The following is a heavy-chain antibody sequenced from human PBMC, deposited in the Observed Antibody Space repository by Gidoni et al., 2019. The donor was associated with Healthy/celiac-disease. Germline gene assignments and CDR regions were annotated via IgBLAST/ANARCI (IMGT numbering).Heavy chain of an antibody. CDR1: GFTFSRYG. J-gene: IGHJ1*01. D-gene: IGHD4-17*01. Sequence: QVPLVESVGCVVQPARSLRLSCAASGFTFSRYGMHWVRQAPGKGLEWVAVISYDGSNKYYADSVKGRFTISRDNSKNTLYLQMNSLRAEDTAVYYCAKSANYGGNDEYFQHWGQGTLVTVSS. V-gene: IGHV3-30*18. CDR2: ISYDGSNK. CDR3: AKSANYGGNDEYFQH.